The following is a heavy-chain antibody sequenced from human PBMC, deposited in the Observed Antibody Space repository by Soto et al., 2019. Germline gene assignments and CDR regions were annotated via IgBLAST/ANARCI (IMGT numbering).Heavy chain of an antibody. Sequence: QVQLQESGPGLVKPSGTLSLTCAVSGGSISSSNWWSWVRQPPGKGLEWIGEIYHSGSTNYNPSLKSRVTISVDKSKNTLYLQMNSLRAEDTAVYYCARDDGRFSPDVWGQGTTVTVSS. CDR3: ARDDGRFSPDV. J-gene: IGHJ6*02. D-gene: IGHD3-3*01. V-gene: IGHV4-4*02. CDR1: GGSISSSNW. CDR2: IYHSGST.